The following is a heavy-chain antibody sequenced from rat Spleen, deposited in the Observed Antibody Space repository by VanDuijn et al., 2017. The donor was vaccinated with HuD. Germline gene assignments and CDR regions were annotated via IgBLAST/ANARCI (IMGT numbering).Heavy chain of an antibody. V-gene: IGHV2-15*01. CDR1: GFSLISYA. D-gene: IGHD1-11*01. CDR3: ARSYGGYTSNWFPY. Sequence: QVQLKESGPGLVQPSQTLSLTCTVSGFSLISYAVNWVRQPPGKGLEWMGGMWGDGSTDYNSALKSRLSISRDTSKSQVFLKMNILQTDDTVIYFCARSYGGYTSNWFPYWGQGTLVTVSS. CDR2: MWGDGST. J-gene: IGHJ3*01.